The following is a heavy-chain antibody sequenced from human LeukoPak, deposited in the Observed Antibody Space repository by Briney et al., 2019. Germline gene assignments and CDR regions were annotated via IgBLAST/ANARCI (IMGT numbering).Heavy chain of an antibody. D-gene: IGHD3-16*02. V-gene: IGHV4-34*01. J-gene: IGHJ5*02. CDR3: ARHRENYDYVWGSYRYSWFDP. Sequence: SETLSLTCAVYGGSFSGYYWSWIRQPPGKGLEWIGEINHSGSTNYNPSLKSRVTISVDKSKNQFSLKLSSVTAADTAVYYCARHRENYDYVWGSYRYSWFDPWGQGTLVTVSS. CDR1: GGSFSGYY. CDR2: INHSGST.